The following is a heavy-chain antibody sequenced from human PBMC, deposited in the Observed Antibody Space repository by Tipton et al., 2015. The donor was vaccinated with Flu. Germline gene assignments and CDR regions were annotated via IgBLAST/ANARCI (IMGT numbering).Heavy chain of an antibody. Sequence: SLRLSCTGSGFTFSDYRMSWVRQAPGKGLEWVANINQDGSGQTYVDSVKSRFTIFRDNTKKSLFLQMNSLRAEDTAIYYCARGFCSGTNCHILFGDWGQGTLVTVSS. D-gene: IGHD2-2*02. CDR2: INQDGSGQ. J-gene: IGHJ4*02. V-gene: IGHV3-7*01. CDR1: GFTFSDYR. CDR3: ARGFCSGTNCHILFGD.